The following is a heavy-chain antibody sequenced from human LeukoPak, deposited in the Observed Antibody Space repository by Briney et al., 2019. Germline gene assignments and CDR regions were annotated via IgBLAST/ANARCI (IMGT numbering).Heavy chain of an antibody. V-gene: IGHV1-69*13. J-gene: IGHJ4*02. D-gene: IGHD2-2*01. CDR3: ARSTGD. CDR1: GYTFSNFD. Sequence: SVKIFCKASGYTFSNFDINWVRQAPGQGLEWMGGIIPIFGTANYAQKFQGRVTITADESTSTAYMELSSLRSEDTAAYYCARSTGDWGQGTLVTVSS. CDR2: IIPIFGTA.